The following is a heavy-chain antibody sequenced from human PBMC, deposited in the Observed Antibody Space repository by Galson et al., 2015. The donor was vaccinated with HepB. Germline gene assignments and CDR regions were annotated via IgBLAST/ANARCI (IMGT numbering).Heavy chain of an antibody. CDR1: GFTFSSYG. CDR2: IWYDGSNK. V-gene: IGHV3-33*01. D-gene: IGHD6-13*01. J-gene: IGHJ4*02. CDR3: ARAVGAAGNDYFDY. Sequence: SLRLSCAASGFTFSSYGMHWVRQAPGRGLEWVAVIWYDGSNKYYADSVKGRFTISRDNSKNTLYLQMNSLRAEDTAVYYCARAVGAAGNDYFDYWGQGTLVTVSS.